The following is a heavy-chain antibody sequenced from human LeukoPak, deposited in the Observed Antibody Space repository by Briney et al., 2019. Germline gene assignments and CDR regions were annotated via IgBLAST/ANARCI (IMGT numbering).Heavy chain of an antibody. V-gene: IGHV1-18*01. Sequence: ASVKVSCKASGYTFTSYDINWVRQAPGQGLEWMGWISGYNGKTNYAQNVQGRVTMTTDTSTSTAYMELRSLRSDDTAVYYCARVPPSGSFDIWGQGTMVTVSS. CDR1: GYTFTSYD. J-gene: IGHJ3*02. CDR2: ISGYNGKT. CDR3: ARVPPSGSFDI.